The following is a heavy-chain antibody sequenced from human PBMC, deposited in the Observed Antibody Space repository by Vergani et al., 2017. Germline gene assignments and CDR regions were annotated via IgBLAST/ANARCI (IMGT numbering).Heavy chain of an antibody. CDR3: AREGYCTNGVCFTLFDV. V-gene: IGHV4-34*01. CDR2: IRHDGIT. J-gene: IGHJ4*02. D-gene: IGHD2-8*01. CDR1: GGSFHDYW. Sequence: QAQLQQWGAGLLKPSETLSLTCAIYGGSFHDYWWTWIRQPPGKGLEWIGEIRHDGITHYSPSLKSRVTISIDTSTHQFSLNLRSVTAADTAVYYCAREGYCTNGVCFTLFDVWGQGALVTVSS.